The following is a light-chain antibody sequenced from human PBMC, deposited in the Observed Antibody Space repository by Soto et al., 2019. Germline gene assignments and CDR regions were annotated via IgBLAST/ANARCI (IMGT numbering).Light chain of an antibody. CDR1: SSDVGGYNY. CDR3: CSYAGSYV. V-gene: IGLV2-11*01. J-gene: IGLJ2*01. CDR2: DVS. Sequence: QSALTQPRSVSGSPGQSVTFSCTGTSSDVGGYNYVSWYQQHPGKAPKLMIYDVSKRPSGVPDRFSGSKSGNTASLTISGLQAEDEADYYCCSYAGSYVFGGGTKVTVL.